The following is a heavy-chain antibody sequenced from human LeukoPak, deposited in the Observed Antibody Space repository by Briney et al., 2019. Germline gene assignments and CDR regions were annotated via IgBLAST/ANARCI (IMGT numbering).Heavy chain of an antibody. CDR2: ISGSGGST. Sequence: QPGGSLRLSCAASGFTFSSYGMSWVRQAPGKGLKWVSGISGSGGSTYYADSVKGRFTISRDNSKNTLYLQMNSLRAEDTAVYYCAKRKGGLRDPDYWGQGTLVTVSS. CDR1: GFTFSSYG. V-gene: IGHV3-23*01. J-gene: IGHJ4*02. CDR3: AKRKGGLRDPDY. D-gene: IGHD3-16*01.